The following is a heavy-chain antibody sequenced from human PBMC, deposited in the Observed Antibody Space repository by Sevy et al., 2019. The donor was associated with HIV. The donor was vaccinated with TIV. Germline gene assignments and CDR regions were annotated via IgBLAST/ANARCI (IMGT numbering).Heavy chain of an antibody. J-gene: IGHJ4*02. CDR1: GGSMSGHY. Sequence: SETLSLTCTVSGGSMSGHYLSWIRQPPGKGLEWIGNIYSSGNTRYKSSLKSRVTISVDTSRNQFSLKLNSVTAADTAVYYCARVAEMYYYDNSGYVPTQYRAYFFDIWGQGTLVTVSS. CDR3: ARVAEMYYYDNSGYVPTQYRAYFFDI. V-gene: IGHV4-59*11. D-gene: IGHD3-22*01. CDR2: IYSSGNT.